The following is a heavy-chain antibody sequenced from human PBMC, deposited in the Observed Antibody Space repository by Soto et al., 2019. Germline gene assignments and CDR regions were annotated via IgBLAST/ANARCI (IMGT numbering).Heavy chain of an antibody. CDR1: GFTFNKYW. CDR2: IDSDGTTR. CDR3: ARGEDNGGWGAY. Sequence: GGSLRLSCATSGFTFNKYWMHWFRQVPGKGLVWVSRIDSDGTTRNYADSVKGRFTISRDNAKSTLYLQMDSLRVEDTALYYCARGEDNGGWGAYWGQGTLVTVS. J-gene: IGHJ4*02. V-gene: IGHV3-74*01. D-gene: IGHD2-8*01.